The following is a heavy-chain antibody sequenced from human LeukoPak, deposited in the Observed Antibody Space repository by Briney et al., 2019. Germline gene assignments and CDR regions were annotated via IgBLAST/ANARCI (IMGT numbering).Heavy chain of an antibody. CDR1: GNYW. CDR3: VSFYEAY. CDR2: INSDGSWT. Sequence: GGSLRLSCAASGNYWMHWVRQAPGKGLVWVSHINSDGSWTSYADSVKGRFTISRDNAKNTVYLQMNNLRAEDTAVYYCVSFYEAYWGRGTLVTVSS. J-gene: IGHJ4*02. D-gene: IGHD2/OR15-2a*01. V-gene: IGHV3-74*01.